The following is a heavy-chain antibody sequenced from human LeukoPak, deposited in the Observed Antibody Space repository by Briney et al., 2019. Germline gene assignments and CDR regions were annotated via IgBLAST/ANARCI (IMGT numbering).Heavy chain of an antibody. CDR1: GYTFTGYY. J-gene: IGHJ4*02. CDR3: ARVGGEVVVVAATHYYFDY. V-gene: IGHV1-2*02. CDR2: INPNSGGT. Sequence: ASVKVSCKASGYTFTGYYMHWVRQAPGQGLEWMGWINPNSGGTNYAQKFQGRVTMTRDTSIRTAYMELSRLRSDDTAVYYCARVGGEVVVVAATHYYFDYWGQGTLVTVSS. D-gene: IGHD2-15*01.